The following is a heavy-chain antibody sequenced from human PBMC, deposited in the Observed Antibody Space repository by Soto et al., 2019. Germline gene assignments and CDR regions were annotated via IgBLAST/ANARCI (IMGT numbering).Heavy chain of an antibody. CDR1: GYSFTSYW. V-gene: IGHV5-51*01. CDR3: ATRGYSYGTAYYYYGMDV. Sequence: GESLKISCKGSGYSFTSYWTGWVRQMPGKGLEWMGIIYPGDSDTRYSPSFQGQVTISADKSISTAYLQWSSLKASDTAMYYCATRGYSYGTAYYYYGMDVWGQGTTVTVSS. D-gene: IGHD5-18*01. CDR2: IYPGDSDT. J-gene: IGHJ6*02.